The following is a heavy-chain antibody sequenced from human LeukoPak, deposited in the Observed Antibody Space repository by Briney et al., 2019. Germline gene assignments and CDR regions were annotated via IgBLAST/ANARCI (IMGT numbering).Heavy chain of an antibody. Sequence: PSETLSLTCTVSGGSINDYYWSWIRQPPGKGLEWIGYVYYSGTTNYNPSLKSRVTISVDTSKNQFSLKLSSVTAADTAVYYCARGHSYDILTGYYSNNWFDPWGQGTLVTVSS. CDR2: VYYSGTT. J-gene: IGHJ5*02. V-gene: IGHV4-59*12. CDR3: ARGHSYDILTGYYSNNWFDP. D-gene: IGHD3-9*01. CDR1: GGSINDYY.